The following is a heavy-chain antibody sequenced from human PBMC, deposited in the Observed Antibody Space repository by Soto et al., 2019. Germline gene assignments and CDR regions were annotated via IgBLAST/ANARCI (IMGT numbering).Heavy chain of an antibody. CDR1: GGSIRSSRYY. J-gene: IGHJ4*02. Sequence: PSETLSLTCIVSGGSIRSSRYYWAWIRQSPGKGLEWIGSIYHSGSSYYNPSLKSRGSISVDTSKNQFSLKLASVTAADTAVYYCARGLSGSHVDYWGQGTLVTVS. V-gene: IGHV4-39*01. CDR2: IYHSGSS. CDR3: ARGLSGSHVDY. D-gene: IGHD1-26*01.